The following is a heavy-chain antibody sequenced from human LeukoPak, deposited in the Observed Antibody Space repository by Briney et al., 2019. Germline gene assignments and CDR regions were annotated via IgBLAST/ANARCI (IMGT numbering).Heavy chain of an antibody. CDR1: GFTFSTYW. J-gene: IGHJ4*02. Sequence: GGSLRLSCAASGFTFSTYWMHWVRQAPGKGLVWVSRIDSDGSSTKNADSVKGRFSISRDNAKNTLYLQMNSLRAKDTAVYYCARDRGGYFDYWGQGTLVTVSS. V-gene: IGHV3-74*03. CDR3: ARDRGGYFDY. CDR2: IDSDGSST. D-gene: IGHD3-3*01.